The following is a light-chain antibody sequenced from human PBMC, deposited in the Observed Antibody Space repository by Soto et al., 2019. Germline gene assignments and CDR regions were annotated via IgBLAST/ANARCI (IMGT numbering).Light chain of an antibody. CDR3: SSYTSSSTPWV. V-gene: IGLV2-14*01. J-gene: IGLJ3*02. CDR1: SSDVGGYND. Sequence: QSVLTQPASVSGSPGQSITISCTGTSSDVGGYNDVSWYQQHPGKAPKLMIYEVSNRPSGVSNRFSGSKSGNTASLTTSGLQAEDEADYYCSSYTSSSTPWVFGGGTKVTVL. CDR2: EVS.